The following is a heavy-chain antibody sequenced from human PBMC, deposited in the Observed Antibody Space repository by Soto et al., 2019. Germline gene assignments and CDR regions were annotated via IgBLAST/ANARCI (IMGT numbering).Heavy chain of an antibody. J-gene: IGHJ6*02. CDR3: ARDARSEGILLWFGELTRDYYYYGMDV. CDR1: GFTFSSYE. Sequence: EVQLVESGGGLVQPGGSLRLSCAASGFTFSSYEMNWVRQAPGKGLEWVSYISSSGSTIYYADSVKGRFTISRDNAKNSLYLQMNSLRAEDTAVYYCARDARSEGILLWFGELTRDYYYYGMDVWGQGTTVTVSS. V-gene: IGHV3-48*03. CDR2: ISSSGSTI. D-gene: IGHD3-10*01.